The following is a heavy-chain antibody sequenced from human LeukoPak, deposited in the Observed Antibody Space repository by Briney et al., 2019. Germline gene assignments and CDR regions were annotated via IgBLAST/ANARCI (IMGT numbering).Heavy chain of an antibody. CDR3: AKAWGLVLGWFDP. CDR1: GFTFSSYA. V-gene: IGHV3-23*01. J-gene: IGHJ5*02. Sequence: GGSLRLSCAAFGFTFSSYAMSWVRQAPGKGLEWVSAISGSGGSTYYADSVKGRFTISRDNSKNTLYLQMNSLRAEDTAVYHCAKAWGLVLGWFDPWGQGTLVTVSS. D-gene: IGHD6-19*01. CDR2: ISGSGGST.